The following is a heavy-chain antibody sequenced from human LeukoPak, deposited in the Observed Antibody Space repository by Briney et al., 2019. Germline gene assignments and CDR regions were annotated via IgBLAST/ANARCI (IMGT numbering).Heavy chain of an antibody. J-gene: IGHJ3*02. CDR3: ARYLIGAAAGSNAFDI. CDR2: IYYSGST. CDR1: GGSISSYY. Sequence: PSETLSLTCTVSGGSISSYYWSWIRQPPGKGLEWIGYIYYSGSTNYNPSLKSRVTISVDTSKNQFSLKLSSVTAADTAVYYCARYLIGAAAGSNAFDIWGQGTMATVSS. V-gene: IGHV4-59*01. D-gene: IGHD6-13*01.